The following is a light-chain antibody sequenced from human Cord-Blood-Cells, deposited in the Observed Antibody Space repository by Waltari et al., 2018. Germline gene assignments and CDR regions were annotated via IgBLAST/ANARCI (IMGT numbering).Light chain of an antibody. CDR1: SSDVGGYTY. CDR2: DVS. CDR3: SSYTSSSTLYV. V-gene: IGLV2-14*01. Sequence: QSALTQPASVSGSPGQSLTISCTGTSSDVGGYTYVSWYQQHPGKAPKLRIYDVSNRPSGVSNRFSGSKSGNTASLTISGLQAEDEADYYCSSYTSSSTLYVFGTGTKVTVL. J-gene: IGLJ1*01.